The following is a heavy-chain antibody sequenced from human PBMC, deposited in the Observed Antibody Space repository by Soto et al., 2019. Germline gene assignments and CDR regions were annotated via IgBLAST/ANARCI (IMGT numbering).Heavy chain of an antibody. CDR3: AREGKSNWFDP. J-gene: IGHJ5*02. CDR2: IIPIFGTA. CDR1: GGTISISA. Sequence: SVKVSCKASGGTISISAIRWVRQAPGQGLEWMGGIIPIFGTANYAQKFQGRVTITADESTSTAYMELSSLRSEDTAVYYCAREGKSNWFDPWGQGTLVTVSS. V-gene: IGHV1-69*13.